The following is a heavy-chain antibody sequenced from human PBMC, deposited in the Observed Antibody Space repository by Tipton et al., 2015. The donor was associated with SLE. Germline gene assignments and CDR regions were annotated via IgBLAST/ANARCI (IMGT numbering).Heavy chain of an antibody. CDR1: GFTLSSYA. Sequence: SLGLSCAASGFTLSSYAMHWVRQAPGKGLEWVAVISYDGSNKYYADSVKGRFTISRDNSKNTLYLQMNSLRAEDTAVYYCARDTAAAVPDAFDIWGQGTMVTVSS. CDR3: ARDTAAAVPDAFDI. J-gene: IGHJ3*02. CDR2: ISYDGSNK. D-gene: IGHD6-13*01. V-gene: IGHV3-30*04.